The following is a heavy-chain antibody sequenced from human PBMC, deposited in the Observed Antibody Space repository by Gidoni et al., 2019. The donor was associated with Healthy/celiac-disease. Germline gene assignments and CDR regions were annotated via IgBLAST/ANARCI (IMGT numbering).Heavy chain of an antibody. Sequence: QVQLVQSGAEVKKPGSSAKVSCKASGGTFSRYAISWVRQAPGQGLEWMGGIIPIFGTANYAQNFQGRVTITADESTSTAYMELSSLRSEDTAVYYCARDRVDTAMVTPREAYYYYGMDVWGQGTTVTVSS. V-gene: IGHV1-69*01. D-gene: IGHD5-18*01. CDR1: GGTFSRYA. J-gene: IGHJ6*02. CDR3: ARDRVDTAMVTPREAYYYYGMDV. CDR2: IIPIFGTA.